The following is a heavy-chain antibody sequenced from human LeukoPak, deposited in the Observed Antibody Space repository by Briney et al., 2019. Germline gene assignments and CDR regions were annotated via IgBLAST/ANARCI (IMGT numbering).Heavy chain of an antibody. D-gene: IGHD3-22*01. CDR1: GFTFSTYA. CDR2: IYSGGST. Sequence: GGSLRLSCAASGFTFSTYAMHWVRQAPGKGLEWVSVIYSGGSTYYADSVKGRFTISRDNSKNTLYLQMNSLRAEDTAVYYCAIHNYYDSSGPSPQSLDYWGQGTLVTVSS. CDR3: AIHNYYDSSGPSPQSLDY. V-gene: IGHV3-66*04. J-gene: IGHJ4*02.